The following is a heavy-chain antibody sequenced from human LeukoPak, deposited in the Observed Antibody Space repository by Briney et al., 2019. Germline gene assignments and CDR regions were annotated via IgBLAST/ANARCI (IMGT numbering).Heavy chain of an antibody. CDR2: ISPSHGST. D-gene: IGHD5-12*01. V-gene: IGHV3-23*01. CDR1: GFTFSSYG. CDR3: ARVEASGYDYGAFDY. J-gene: IGHJ4*02. Sequence: GGTLRLSCAASGFTFSSYGMSWVRQAPGKGLEWVSAISPSHGSTYYADSVKGRFTISRDNSKNSLYLQMNSLRAEDTAVYYCARVEASGYDYGAFDYWGQGTLVTVSS.